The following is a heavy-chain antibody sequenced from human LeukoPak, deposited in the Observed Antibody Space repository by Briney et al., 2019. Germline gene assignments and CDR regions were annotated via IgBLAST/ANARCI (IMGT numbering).Heavy chain of an antibody. CDR3: ARGAHYDILTYLMDV. Sequence: SETLSLTCTVSGGSTSSYYWSWIRQPPGKGLEWIGYIYTSGSTNYNPSLKSRVTISVDTSKNQFSLKLSSVTAADTAVYYCARGAHYDILTYLMDVWGQGTTVTVSS. CDR2: IYTSGST. CDR1: GGSTSSYY. D-gene: IGHD3-9*01. V-gene: IGHV4-4*09. J-gene: IGHJ6*02.